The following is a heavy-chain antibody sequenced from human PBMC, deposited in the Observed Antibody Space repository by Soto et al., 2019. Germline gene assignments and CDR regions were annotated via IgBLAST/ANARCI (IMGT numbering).Heavy chain of an antibody. D-gene: IGHD1-26*01. Sequence: ASVKVSCKASGGTFSSYAISWVRQAPGQGLEWMGGIIPIFGTANYAQKFQGRVTITADEFTSTAYMELSSLRSEDTAVYYCARDNVGASFSWFDPWGQGTLVTVSS. CDR3: ARDNVGASFSWFDP. CDR1: GGTFSSYA. V-gene: IGHV1-69*13. J-gene: IGHJ5*02. CDR2: IIPIFGTA.